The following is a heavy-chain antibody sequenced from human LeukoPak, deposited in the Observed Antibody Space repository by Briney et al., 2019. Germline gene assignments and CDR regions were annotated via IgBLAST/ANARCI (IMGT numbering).Heavy chain of an antibody. V-gene: IGHV3-30*04. Sequence: GGSLRLSCAASGFTFSSYAMHWVRQAPGKGLEWGAVISYDGSNKYYADSVRGRFTISRDNSKNTLYLQMNSLRAEDTAVYYCARDFRQHCSSTSCYLSYGGQGTLVTVSS. CDR3: ARDFRQHCSSTSCYLSY. J-gene: IGHJ4*02. CDR1: GFTFSSYA. D-gene: IGHD2-2*01. CDR2: ISYDGSNK.